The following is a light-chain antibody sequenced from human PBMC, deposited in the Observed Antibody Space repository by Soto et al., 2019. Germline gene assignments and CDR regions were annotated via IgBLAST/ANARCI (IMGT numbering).Light chain of an antibody. Sequence: EIVLTQSPGTLSLSPGERATLSCRASQSVSSSYLAWYQQKPGQAPRLLISGASTRATGIPDRFSGSGSGTDFTLTISRLEPEDFAVYYCQQFGSSPWTFGQGTKVEIK. CDR2: GAS. CDR1: QSVSSSY. V-gene: IGKV3-20*01. CDR3: QQFGSSPWT. J-gene: IGKJ1*01.